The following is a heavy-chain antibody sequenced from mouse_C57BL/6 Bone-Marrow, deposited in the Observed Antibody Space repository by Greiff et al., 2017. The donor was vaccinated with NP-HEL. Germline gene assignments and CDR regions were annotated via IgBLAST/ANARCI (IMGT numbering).Heavy chain of an antibody. Sequence: EVMLVESGGGLVQPGGSLSLSCAASGFTFTDYYMNWVSQPPGKALEWLGFIRNKANGYTTEYSASVKGRFTISRDNFQSILYLQMNALRAEDSATYYCSRDYGYFDVWGTGTTVTVSS. J-gene: IGHJ1*03. CDR3: SRDYGYFDV. V-gene: IGHV7-3*01. CDR1: GFTFTDYY. CDR2: IRNKANGYTT.